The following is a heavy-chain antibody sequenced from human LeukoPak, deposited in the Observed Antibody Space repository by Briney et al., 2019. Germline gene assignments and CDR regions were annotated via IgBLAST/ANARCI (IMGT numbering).Heavy chain of an antibody. CDR1: GFTFSSYW. CDR2: IKQNGSEK. Sequence: PGGSLRLSCAASGFTFSSYWMSWVRQAPGKGLEWVANIKQNGSEKYYVDSVKGRFTISRDNAKNSLYLQMNSLRAEDTAVYYCAKSPMVRGVIGLFDYWGQGTLVTVSS. V-gene: IGHV3-7*03. J-gene: IGHJ4*02. CDR3: AKSPMVRGVIGLFDY. D-gene: IGHD3-10*01.